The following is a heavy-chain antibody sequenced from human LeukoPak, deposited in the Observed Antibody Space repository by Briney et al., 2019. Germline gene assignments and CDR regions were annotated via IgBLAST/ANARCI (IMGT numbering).Heavy chain of an antibody. CDR3: ARQNFGSVRWFDP. CDR1: GYTFSAYA. V-gene: IGHV1-3*01. Sequence: ASVKVSCKASGYTFSAYAMHWVRQAPGQRLEWMGWINAGNGDTKYSQKFQGRVTITRNTSASTAYMELSSLRSEDTAEYYCARQNFGSVRWFDPWGQGTLVTVSS. D-gene: IGHD3-10*01. CDR2: INAGNGDT. J-gene: IGHJ5*02.